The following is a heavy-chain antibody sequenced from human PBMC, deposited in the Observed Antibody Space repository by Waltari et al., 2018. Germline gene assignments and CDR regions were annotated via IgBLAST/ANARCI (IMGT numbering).Heavy chain of an antibody. J-gene: IGHJ6*02. V-gene: IGHV1-8*01. CDR1: GYTFTSYD. CDR2: MNPNRGKP. Sequence: QVQLVQSGAEVKKPGASGKVSCKASGYTFTSYDINWVRQATGQGLEGMGGMNPNRGKPGYAQKFQGRVTMTRNTSISTAYRELSSLRSEDTAVYYCARGYPSSWYGLSYYYGMDVWGQGTTVTVSS. D-gene: IGHD6-13*01. CDR3: ARGYPSSWYGLSYYYGMDV.